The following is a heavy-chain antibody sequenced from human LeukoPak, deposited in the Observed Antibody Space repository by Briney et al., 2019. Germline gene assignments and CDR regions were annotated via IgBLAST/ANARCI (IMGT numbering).Heavy chain of an antibody. CDR3: ARGLGCSGGSCYDDAFDV. V-gene: IGHV1-8*03. J-gene: IGHJ3*01. CDR2: MNPNSGNT. D-gene: IGHD2-15*01. Sequence: ASVKVSCKASGYTFTSYDISWVRQATGQGLEWMGWMNPNSGNTGYAQKFQGRVTITRNTSISTAYMELSSLRSEDTAVYYCARGLGCSGGSCYDDAFDVWGQGTMVTVSS. CDR1: GYTFTSYD.